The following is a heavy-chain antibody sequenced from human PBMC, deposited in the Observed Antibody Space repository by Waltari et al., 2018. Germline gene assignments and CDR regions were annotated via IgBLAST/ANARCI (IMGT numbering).Heavy chain of an antibody. Sequence: QVQLVQSGSELKKPGASVKVSCKASGYTFTSYAMNWVRQAPGQGLEWMGWINTNTGNPTYAQGFTGRFVFSLDTSVSTAYLKISSLKAEDTAVYYCARGDAGGITPDLYYFDYWGQGTLVTVSS. V-gene: IGHV7-4-1*02. D-gene: IGHD1-20*01. J-gene: IGHJ4*02. CDR3: ARGDAGGITPDLYYFDY. CDR2: INTNTGNP. CDR1: GYTFTSYA.